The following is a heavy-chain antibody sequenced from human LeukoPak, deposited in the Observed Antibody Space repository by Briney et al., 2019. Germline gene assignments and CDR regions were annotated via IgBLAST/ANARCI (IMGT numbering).Heavy chain of an antibody. D-gene: IGHD3-10*01. CDR2: IWYDGSNK. CDR1: GFTFSSYG. J-gene: IGHJ3*02. CDR3: AKDRGAAQGAFDI. V-gene: IGHV3-33*06. Sequence: QPGRSLRLSCAASGFTFSSYGMHWVRQAPGKGLEWVAVIWYDGSNKYYADSAKGRFTISRDNSKNTLYLQMNSLRAEDTAVYYCAKDRGAAQGAFDIWGQGTMVTVSS.